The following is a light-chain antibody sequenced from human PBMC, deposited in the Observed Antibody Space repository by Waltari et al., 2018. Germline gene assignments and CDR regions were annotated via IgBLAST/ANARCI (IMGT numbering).Light chain of an antibody. CDR2: LNH. Sequence: SFDLTQPPSVSVSPGQTARITCGGEDIGSKNVHWYQQRPPQAPQLFFPLNHEGPSGSPDRFSGSKSGNTATLTINGVGAGDEADYYCQMWDSSTDHVFFGGGTRLTVL. J-gene: IGLJ7*01. CDR1: DIGSKN. V-gene: IGLV3-21*01. CDR3: QMWDSSTDHVF.